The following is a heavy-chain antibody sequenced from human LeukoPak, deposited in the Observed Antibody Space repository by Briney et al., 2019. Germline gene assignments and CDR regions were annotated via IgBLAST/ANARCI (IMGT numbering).Heavy chain of an antibody. CDR2: ISYDGSNK. CDR3: ARGHRTSSGYGYYYYGMDV. D-gene: IGHD3-22*01. Sequence: PGGSLRLSCAASGFTFSSYAMHWVRQAPGKGLEWVAVISYDGSNKYYADSVKGRFTISRDNSKNTLYLQMNSLRAEDTAVYYCARGHRTSSGYGYYYYGMDVWGQGTTVTVSS. CDR1: GFTFSSYA. J-gene: IGHJ6*02. V-gene: IGHV3-30-3*01.